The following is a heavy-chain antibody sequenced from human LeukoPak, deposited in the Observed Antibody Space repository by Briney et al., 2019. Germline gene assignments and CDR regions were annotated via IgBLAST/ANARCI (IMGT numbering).Heavy chain of an antibody. V-gene: IGHV3-21*01. J-gene: IGHJ4*02. CDR3: ARDYGGGSYYVFDY. Sequence: GGSLRLSCAGSGFTFSSYSMNWVRQAPGKGLEWVSSISSSSSYIYYADSAKGRFTISRDNAKNSLYLQMNSLRAEDTAVYYCARDYGGGSYYVFDYWGQGTLVTVSS. CDR2: ISSSSSYI. D-gene: IGHD1-26*01. CDR1: GFTFSSYS.